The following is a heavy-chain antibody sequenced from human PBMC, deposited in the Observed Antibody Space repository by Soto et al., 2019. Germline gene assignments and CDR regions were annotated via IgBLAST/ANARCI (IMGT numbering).Heavy chain of an antibody. V-gene: IGHV3-30*18. Sequence: QVQLVESGGGVVQPGRSLRLSCAASGFTFSSYGMHWVRQAPGKGLEWVAVISYDGSNKYYADSVKGRFTISRDNSKNTLYRQINSLRAEDTAVYYCAKEGGYYGSGSYSVGENYYGMDVWGQGTTVTVSS. J-gene: IGHJ6*02. CDR1: GFTFSSYG. CDR2: ISYDGSNK. D-gene: IGHD3-10*01. CDR3: AKEGGYYGSGSYSVGENYYGMDV.